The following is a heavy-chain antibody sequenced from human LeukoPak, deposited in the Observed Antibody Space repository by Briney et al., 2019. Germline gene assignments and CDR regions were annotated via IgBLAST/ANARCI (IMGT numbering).Heavy chain of an antibody. D-gene: IGHD2-2*01. J-gene: IGHJ5*02. CDR3: ARSSYCSSTSCYDHPFDP. V-gene: IGHV1-8*03. CDR2: MNPNSGNT. Sequence: ASVKVSCKASGYTFTSYDINWVRQATGQGLEWMGWMNPNSGNTGYAQKFQGRVTITRNTSISTAYMELSSLRSEDTAVYCCARSSYCSSTSCYDHPFDPWGQGTLVTVYS. CDR1: GYTFTSYD.